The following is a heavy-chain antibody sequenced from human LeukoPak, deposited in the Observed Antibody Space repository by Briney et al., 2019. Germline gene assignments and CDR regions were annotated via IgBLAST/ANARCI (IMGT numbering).Heavy chain of an antibody. D-gene: IGHD2-15*01. CDR1: GGSISSSNW. CDR2: NYSGGST. CDR3: ARDGGGSLHGMDV. V-gene: IGHV3-53*01. J-gene: IGHJ6*02. Sequence: ETLSLTCAVSGGSISSSNWWSWVRQAPGKGLEWGSVNYSGGSTYYADSVKGRFTISRDNSKNTLYLQMNSLRAEDTAVYYCARDGGGSLHGMDVWGQGTTVTVSS.